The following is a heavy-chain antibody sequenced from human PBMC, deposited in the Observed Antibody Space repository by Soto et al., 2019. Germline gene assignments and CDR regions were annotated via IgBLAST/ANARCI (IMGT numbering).Heavy chain of an antibody. J-gene: IGHJ4*02. CDR3: ARLGGSFAVPHFDS. D-gene: IGHD1-26*01. CDR1: GGSLNHYY. Sequence: SETLSLTCTVSGGSLNHYYWTWIRQPPGKGLEWMGYIYYSGTTTNYNPSLKSRVTLSVDTSKNQFSLKLSSVTAADTAVYYCARLGGSFAVPHFDSWRQGTLVTVSS. CDR2: IYYSGTTT. V-gene: IGHV4-59*08.